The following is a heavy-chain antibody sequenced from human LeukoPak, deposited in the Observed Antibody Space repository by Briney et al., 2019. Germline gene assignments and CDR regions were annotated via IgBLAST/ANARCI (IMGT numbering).Heavy chain of an antibody. D-gene: IGHD3-10*01. Sequence: PSETLSLTCAVSGYSIRDGYYWGWIRHPPGKGLEWIGITHHSGDTYSNPFLKSRITISMDTSKNHFSLRLTSVTAADTAVYYRARQEERGKDLWFFRVGGSYDYWGRGTLVTVSS. J-gene: IGHJ4*02. CDR3: ARQEERGKDLWFFRVGGSYDY. V-gene: IGHV4-38-2*01. CDR1: GYSIRDGYY. CDR2: THHSGDT.